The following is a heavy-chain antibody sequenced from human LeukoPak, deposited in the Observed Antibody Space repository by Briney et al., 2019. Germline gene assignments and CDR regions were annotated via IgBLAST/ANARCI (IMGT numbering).Heavy chain of an antibody. V-gene: IGHV4-34*01. Sequence: SETLSLTCAVYGGSFSGYYWSWIRQPPGKGLEWIGEINHSGSTNYNPSLKSRVTISVDTSKNQFSLKLSSVTAADTAVYYCARVVDIVATMYRWFDPWGQGTLVTVSS. CDR1: GGSFSGYY. D-gene: IGHD5-12*01. J-gene: IGHJ5*02. CDR3: ARVVDIVATMYRWFDP. CDR2: INHSGST.